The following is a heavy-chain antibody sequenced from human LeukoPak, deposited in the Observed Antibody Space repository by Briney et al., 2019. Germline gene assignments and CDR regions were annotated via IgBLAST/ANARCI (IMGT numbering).Heavy chain of an antibody. CDR2: INHSGST. V-gene: IGHV4-34*01. J-gene: IGHJ1*01. CDR3: ARVAAAGTPSYAEYFQH. D-gene: IGHD6-13*01. CDR1: GGSFSGYY. Sequence: SETLSLTCAVYGGSFSGYYWSWIRQPPGKGLEWIGEINHSGSTNYNPSLKSRVTISVDTSKNQFSLKLSSVTAADTAVYYCARVAAAGTPSYAEYFQHWGQGTLVTVSS.